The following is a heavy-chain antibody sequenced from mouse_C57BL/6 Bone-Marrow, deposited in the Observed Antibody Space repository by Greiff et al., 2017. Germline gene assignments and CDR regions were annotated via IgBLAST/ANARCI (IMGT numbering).Heavy chain of an antibody. CDR3: ARSAGPPFAY. V-gene: IGHV1-82*01. CDR1: GYAFSSSW. CDR2: IYPGDGDT. Sequence: VQLQQSGPELVKPGASVKISCKASGYAFSSSWMNWVKQRPGKGLEWIGRIYPGDGDTNYNGKFKGKATLTADKSSSTAYMQLSSLTSEDSAVYFCARSAGPPFAYWGQGTLVTVSA. J-gene: IGHJ3*01. D-gene: IGHD1-2*01.